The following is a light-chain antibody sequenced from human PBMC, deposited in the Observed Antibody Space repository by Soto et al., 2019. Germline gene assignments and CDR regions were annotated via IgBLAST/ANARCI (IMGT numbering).Light chain of an antibody. CDR3: QHYNNWIAS. J-gene: IGKJ4*01. V-gene: IGKV3-15*01. CDR2: GAS. Sequence: IVMTQSPATLSVSPGARATLSCRASQSVFSDLVWYRQKPGQAPRLLIYGASTRATGIPVRFSGSGSGTEFTLTISSLQSEDFAVYYCQHYNNWIASFGGGTKVDIK. CDR1: QSVFSD.